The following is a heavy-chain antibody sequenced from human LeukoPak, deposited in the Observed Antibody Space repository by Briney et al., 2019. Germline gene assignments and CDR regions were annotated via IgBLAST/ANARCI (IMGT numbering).Heavy chain of an antibody. J-gene: IGHJ6*02. CDR2: TSGSGGST. D-gene: IGHD1/OR15-1a*01. CDR1: GFTFSSYA. V-gene: IGHV3-23*01. CDR3: ASISGTTGYYYGMDV. Sequence: GGSLRLSCAASGFTFSSYAMSWVRQAPGKGLEWVSTTSGSGGSTYYADSVKGRFTISRDNSKNTLYLQMNSLRAEDTAVYYCASISGTTGYYYGMDVWGQGTTVTVSS.